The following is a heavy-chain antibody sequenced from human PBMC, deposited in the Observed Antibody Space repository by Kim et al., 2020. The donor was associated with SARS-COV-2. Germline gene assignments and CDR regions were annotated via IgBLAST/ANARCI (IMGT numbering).Heavy chain of an antibody. CDR3: ARHESVLGKQLHDLAWFAT. CDR2: IYYSGST. D-gene: IGHD6-13*01. V-gene: IGHV4-39*01. J-gene: IGHJ5*02. Sequence: SETLSLTCTVYGGSISSSSYYWGWLRQPPGKGLEWIGSIYYSGSTYYNPSLKSRVTISVDTSKNQFFLKLSSVTAADTAVYYCARHESVLGKQLHDLAWFATWGQGTLVTVSS. CDR1: GGSISSSSYY.